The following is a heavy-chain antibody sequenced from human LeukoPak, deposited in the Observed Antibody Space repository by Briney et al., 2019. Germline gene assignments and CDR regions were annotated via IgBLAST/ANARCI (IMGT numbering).Heavy chain of an antibody. D-gene: IGHD3-22*01. CDR2: IYHSGST. J-gene: IGHJ3*02. V-gene: IGHV4-39*01. Sequence: SETLSLTCTVSGGSISSSSYYWGWIRQPPGKGLEWIGSIYHSGSTYYNPSLKSRVTISVDTSKNQFSLKLSSVTAADTAVYYCARLIYDSSGYYLLLTAFDIWGQGTMVTVSS. CDR3: ARLIYDSSGYYLLLTAFDI. CDR1: GGSISSSSYY.